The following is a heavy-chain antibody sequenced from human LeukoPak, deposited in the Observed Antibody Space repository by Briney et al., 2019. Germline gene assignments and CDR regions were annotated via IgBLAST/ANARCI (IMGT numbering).Heavy chain of an antibody. CDR1: GGSISSGGYY. CDR2: IYHSGST. Sequence: SQTLSLTCTVSGGSISSGGYYWSWIRQPPGKGLEWIGYIYHSGSTYYNPSLKSRVTISVDTSKNQFSLKLSSVTAADTAVYYCARGGHPDIVVVWWSPESNWFDPWGQGTLVTVSS. J-gene: IGHJ5*02. V-gene: IGHV4-30-2*01. CDR3: ARGGHPDIVVVWWSPESNWFDP. D-gene: IGHD2-15*01.